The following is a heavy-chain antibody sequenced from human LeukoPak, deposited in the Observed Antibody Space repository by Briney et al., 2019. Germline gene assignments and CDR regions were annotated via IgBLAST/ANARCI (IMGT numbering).Heavy chain of an antibody. Sequence: SQTLSLTCTVSGGSISSSYYWSWIRQHPGKGLEWIGYIYYSGSTYYNPSLKSRVTISVDTSKNQFSLKLSSVTAADTAVYYCARACFGECPYYYGMDVWGQGTTVTVSS. J-gene: IGHJ6*02. CDR3: ARACFGECPYYYGMDV. CDR1: GGSISSSYY. V-gene: IGHV4-31*03. D-gene: IGHD3-10*01. CDR2: IYYSGST.